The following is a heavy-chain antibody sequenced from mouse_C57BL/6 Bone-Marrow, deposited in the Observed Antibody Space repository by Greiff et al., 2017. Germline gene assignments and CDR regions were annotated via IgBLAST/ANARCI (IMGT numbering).Heavy chain of an antibody. D-gene: IGHD2-4*01. V-gene: IGHV1-54*01. J-gene: IGHJ4*01. CDR3: ARSGYDYAYYYAMDY. CDR1: GYAFTNYL. CDR2: INPGSGGT. Sequence: QVQLQQSGAELVRPGTSVKVSCKASGYAFTNYLIEWVKQRPGQGLEWIGVINPGSGGTNYTEKFKGKATLTADNSSSTAYMQLSSLTSEDSAVYFCARSGYDYAYYYAMDYWGQGTSVTVSA.